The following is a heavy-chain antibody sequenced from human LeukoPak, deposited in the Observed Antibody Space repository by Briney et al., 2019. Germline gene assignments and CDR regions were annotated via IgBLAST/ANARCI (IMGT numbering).Heavy chain of an antibody. D-gene: IGHD2-8*01. CDR2: IIPILGIA. J-gene: IGHJ4*02. CDR1: GGTFSSYA. Sequence: SVKVSCKASGGTFSSYAISWVRQAPGQGLEWMGRIIPILGIANYAQKFQGRVTMTRNTSISTAYMELSSLRSEDTAVYYCASRYCTNGVCHFDYWGQGTLVTVSS. CDR3: ASRYCTNGVCHFDY. V-gene: IGHV1-69*04.